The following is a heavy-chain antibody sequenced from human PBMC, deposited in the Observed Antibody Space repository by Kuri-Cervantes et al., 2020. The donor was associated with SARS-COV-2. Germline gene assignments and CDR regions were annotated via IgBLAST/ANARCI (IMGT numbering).Heavy chain of an antibody. CDR3: ARVGAGVCSSASCYSRAFDY. D-gene: IGHD2-2*02. V-gene: IGHV4-30-2*01. CDR1: GGSISSGDYS. Sequence: LRLSCAVSGGSISSGDYSWSWIRQPPGKGLEWIGEINHSGSTNYNPSLKTRVTISVNTSKNQFSLKLSSVTAADTAVYYCARVGAGVCSSASCYSRAFDYWGQGTLVTVSS. J-gene: IGHJ4*02. CDR2: INHSGST.